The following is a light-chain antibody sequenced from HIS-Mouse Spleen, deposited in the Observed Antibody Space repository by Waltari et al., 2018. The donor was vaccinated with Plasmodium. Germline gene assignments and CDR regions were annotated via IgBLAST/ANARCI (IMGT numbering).Light chain of an antibody. V-gene: IGKV3-15*01. J-gene: IGKJ3*01. CDR3: QQYNNWSFT. CDR2: GAC. CDR1: HSVSSN. Sequence: EIVMTQSPATLSVSPGGRATLSCRASHSVSSNLAWYQQKPGQAPRRLSYGACTRATGIPARLSGSGSGTECTLTISSLQSEDVAVYYCQQYNNWSFTFGPGTKVDIK.